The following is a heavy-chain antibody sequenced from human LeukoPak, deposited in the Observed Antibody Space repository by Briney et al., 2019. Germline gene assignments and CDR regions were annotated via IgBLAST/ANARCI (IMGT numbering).Heavy chain of an antibody. V-gene: IGHV3-33*01. CDR3: ARDSNPYYDFWGGSPGFDY. CDR2: TWYDGSNK. Sequence: GGSLRLSCAASGFTFSSYGMHWVRQAPGKGLEWVAVTWYDGSNKYYADSVKGRFTISRDNSKNTLYLQMDSLRAEDTAVYYCARDSNPYYDFWGGSPGFDYWGQGTLVTVSS. CDR1: GFTFSSYG. D-gene: IGHD3-3*01. J-gene: IGHJ4*02.